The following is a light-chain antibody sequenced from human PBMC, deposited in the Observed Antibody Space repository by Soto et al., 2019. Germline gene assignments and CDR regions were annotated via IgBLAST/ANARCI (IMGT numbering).Light chain of an antibody. CDR2: RAS. J-gene: IGKJ4*01. V-gene: IGKV3-20*01. CDR1: HIVSINY. Sequence: ETVLTQSPGTLSLSPGERATLSCRASHIVSINYLAWYQQKPGQAPRLLIYRASSRATGIPDRFSGSGSVTDFTLTISRLEPEDYAVYYCQQYGNSPLTFGGGTKVDIK. CDR3: QQYGNSPLT.